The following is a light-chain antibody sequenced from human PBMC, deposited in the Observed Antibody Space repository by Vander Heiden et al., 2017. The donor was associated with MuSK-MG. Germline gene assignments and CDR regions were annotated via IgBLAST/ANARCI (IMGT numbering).Light chain of an antibody. CDR2: WAS. V-gene: IGKV4-1*01. J-gene: IGKJ1*01. CDR3: QQHDSTPWT. CDR1: QSGLYSSSNKNY. Sequence: DIVMTQSPDSLAVSLGERATINCKSSQSGLYSSSNKNYLAWFQQKPGQPPKLLIYWASTRESGVPDRFSGSGSGTDFTLTISSLQAEDVAVYYCQQHDSTPWTFGQGTKVEIK.